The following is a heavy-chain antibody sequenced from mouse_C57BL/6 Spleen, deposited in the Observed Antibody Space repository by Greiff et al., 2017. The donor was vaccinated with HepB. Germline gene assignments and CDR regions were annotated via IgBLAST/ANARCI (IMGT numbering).Heavy chain of an antibody. D-gene: IGHD2-1*01. CDR1: GYSFTDYN. CDR2: INPNYGTT. J-gene: IGHJ4*01. V-gene: IGHV1-39*01. Sequence: EVQLQQSGPELVKPGDSVKITCKASGYSFTDYNMNWVKQSNGKSLEWIAVINPNYGTTSYNQKFKNKATLTVDQSSSTAYMQLNNLTSEDSAVYDCERTPVYYGNYFYAMDYWGQGTSVTVSS. CDR3: ERTPVYYGNYFYAMDY.